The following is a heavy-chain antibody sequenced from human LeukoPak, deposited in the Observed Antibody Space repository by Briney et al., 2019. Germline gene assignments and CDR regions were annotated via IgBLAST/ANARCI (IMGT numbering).Heavy chain of an antibody. Sequence: GGSLRLSCAASGFTFSSYAMSWVRQAPGKGLEWVANIKQDGSEKYYVDSVKGRFTISRDNAKNSLYLQMNSLRAEDTAVYYCARHIAAAGLSGWGQGTLVTVSS. J-gene: IGHJ4*02. D-gene: IGHD6-13*01. V-gene: IGHV3-7*03. CDR2: IKQDGSEK. CDR1: GFTFSSYA. CDR3: ARHIAAAGLSG.